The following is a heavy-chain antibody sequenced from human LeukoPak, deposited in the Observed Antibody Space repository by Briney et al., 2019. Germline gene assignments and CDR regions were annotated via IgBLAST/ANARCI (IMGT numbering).Heavy chain of an antibody. Sequence: SETLSLTCTVSGGSISSSTYYWAWIRQPPGRGLEWIGSIYYSVNTSYNPSLKSRVTISVDTSKNQFSLKLSSVTAADTAVYYCARAGYCSGGSCYPPDYNWFDPWGQGTLVTVSS. CDR3: ARAGYCSGGSCYPPDYNWFDP. V-gene: IGHV4-39*01. D-gene: IGHD2-15*01. CDR1: GGSISSSTYY. CDR2: IYYSVNT. J-gene: IGHJ5*02.